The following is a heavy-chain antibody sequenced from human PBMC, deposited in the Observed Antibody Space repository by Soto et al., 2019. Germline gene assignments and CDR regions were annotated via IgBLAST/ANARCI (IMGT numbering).Heavy chain of an antibody. V-gene: IGHV1-8*02. CDR2: MNPNSGNT. Sequence: GASVKVSCKASGYTFTSYGISWVRQAPGQGLEWMGWMNPNSGNTGYAQKFQGRVTMTRNTSISTAYMELSSLRSEDTAVYYCARREVTTNDAFDIWGQGTMVTVSS. J-gene: IGHJ3*02. D-gene: IGHD4-17*01. CDR1: GYTFTSYG. CDR3: ARREVTTNDAFDI.